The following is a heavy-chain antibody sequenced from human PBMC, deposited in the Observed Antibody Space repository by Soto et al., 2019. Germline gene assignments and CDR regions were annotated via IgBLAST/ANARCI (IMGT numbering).Heavy chain of an antibody. Sequence: PGGSLRLSCAASGFTFSSYSMNWVRQAPGKGLEWVSYISSSSSTIYYADSVKGRFTISRDNAKNSLYLQMNSLRAEDTAVYYCARVAAPYYYYMDVWGKGTTVTSP. J-gene: IGHJ6*03. D-gene: IGHD6-13*01. V-gene: IGHV3-48*01. CDR3: ARVAAPYYYYMDV. CDR1: GFTFSSYS. CDR2: ISSSSSTI.